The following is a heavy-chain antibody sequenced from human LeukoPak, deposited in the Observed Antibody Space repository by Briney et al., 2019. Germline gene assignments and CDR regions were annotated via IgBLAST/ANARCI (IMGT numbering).Heavy chain of an antibody. J-gene: IGHJ4*02. CDR1: GFTFSSYG. V-gene: IGHV3-30*02. D-gene: IGHD4-17*01. CDR2: IRYDGSNK. CDR3: TTGSYGDYENDY. Sequence: PGGSLRLSCAASGFTFSSYGMHWVRQAPGKGLEWVAFIRYDGSNKYYADSVKGRFTISRDNSKNTLYLQMNSLKTEDTAVYYCTTGSYGDYENDYWGQGTLVTVSS.